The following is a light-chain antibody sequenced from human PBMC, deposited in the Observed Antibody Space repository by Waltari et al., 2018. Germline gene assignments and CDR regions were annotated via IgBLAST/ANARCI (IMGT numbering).Light chain of an antibody. CDR3: QQYYSNPIT. Sequence: DIVMTQSPDSLAVSLGERATINCKSSQPILYSSNNRNYLAWYQQKPGQPPRLLIYRASTRESGVHDRFSGSGSGTHFTLTISSLQAEDVAVYYCQQYYSNPITFGQGTRLEIK. CDR2: RAS. CDR1: QPILYSSNNRNY. V-gene: IGKV4-1*01. J-gene: IGKJ5*01.